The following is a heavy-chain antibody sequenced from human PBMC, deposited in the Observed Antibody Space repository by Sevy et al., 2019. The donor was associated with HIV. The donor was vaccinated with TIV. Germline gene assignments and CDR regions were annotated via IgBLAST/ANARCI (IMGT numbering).Heavy chain of an antibody. CDR3: AKDHDNNWFDP. Sequence: GGSLRLSCVASGFTFSSYEMNWVRQAPGKGLEWVSTISVSGGSTYYADSVKGRFTISRDNSKNTLYLQMNSLRAEDTAVYYCAKDHDNNWFDPWGQGTLVTVSS. D-gene: IGHD3-9*01. CDR1: GFTFSSYE. CDR2: ISVSGGST. J-gene: IGHJ5*02. V-gene: IGHV3-23*01.